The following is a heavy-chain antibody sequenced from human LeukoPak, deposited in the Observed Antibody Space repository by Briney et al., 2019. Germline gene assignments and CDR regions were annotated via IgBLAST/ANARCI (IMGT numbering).Heavy chain of an antibody. D-gene: IGHD3-10*01. CDR1: GFTFSSYD. J-gene: IGHJ4*02. V-gene: IGHV3-13*01. CDR2: IGTAGDT. CDR3: ARGSPNTMVRGVIDY. Sequence: GGSLRLSCAASGFTFSSYDMHWVRQATGKGLEWVSAIGTAGDTYYPGSVKGRFTISRENAKNSLYLQMNSLRAGDTAVYYCARGSPNTMVRGVIDYWGQGTLVTVSS.